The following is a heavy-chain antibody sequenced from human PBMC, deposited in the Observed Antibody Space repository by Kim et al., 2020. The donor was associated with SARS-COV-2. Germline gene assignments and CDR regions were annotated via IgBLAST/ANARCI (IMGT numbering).Heavy chain of an antibody. Sequence: SETLSLTCTVSGGSVSSGSYYWSWIRQPPGKGLEWIGYIYYSGSTNYNPSLKSRVTISVDTSKNQFSLKLSSVTAADTAVYYCARLTLWYSYGQYYFDYWGQGTLVTVSS. CDR1: GGSVSSGSYY. V-gene: IGHV4-61*01. CDR3: ARLTLWYSYGQYYFDY. J-gene: IGHJ4*02. CDR2: IYYSGST. D-gene: IGHD5-18*01.